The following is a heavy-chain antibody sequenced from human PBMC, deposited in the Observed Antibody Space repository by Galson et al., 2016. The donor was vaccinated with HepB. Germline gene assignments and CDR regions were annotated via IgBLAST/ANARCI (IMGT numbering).Heavy chain of an antibody. CDR2: ISGSGGET. D-gene: IGHD6-13*01. CDR1: GFTFSSSA. Sequence: LSCAASGFTFSSSAMSWVRQAPRKGLKWVSSISGSGGETYYTDSVKGRVTISRDNSKNTLYLQMNSLRAEDTATYYCAKAAGGIFPDNWFDPWGQGTLVTVSS. J-gene: IGHJ5*02. V-gene: IGHV3-23*01. CDR3: AKAAGGIFPDNWFDP.